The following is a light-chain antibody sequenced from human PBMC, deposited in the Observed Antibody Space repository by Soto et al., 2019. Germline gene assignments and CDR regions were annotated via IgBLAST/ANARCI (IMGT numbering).Light chain of an antibody. CDR1: GSDVGGYNY. CDR3: SSFTSNELYV. Sequence: QSLLTQPASVSGSPGQSIAISCTGSGSDVGGYNYVSWYQQHPGKAPKLIIYGVSHRPSGVSTRFSASRSAYTASLTISGLQAEDEADYYCSSFTSNELYVLGPGTKGNV. J-gene: IGLJ1*01. V-gene: IGLV2-14*01. CDR2: GVS.